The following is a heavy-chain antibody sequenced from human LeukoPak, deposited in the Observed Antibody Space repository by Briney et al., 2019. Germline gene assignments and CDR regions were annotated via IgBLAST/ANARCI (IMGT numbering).Heavy chain of an antibody. CDR1: GFTFSNYW. CDR2: IKQDGSEN. V-gene: IGHV3-7*01. Sequence: GGSLRLSCAVSGFTFSNYWMSWVRQAPGKGLEWVANIKQDGSENFYVDSVKGRFTISRDNAKKSLYLQMNSLRVEDTAVYYCARVQGSSGPGIFEYWGQGTLVTVSS. D-gene: IGHD6-19*01. J-gene: IGHJ4*02. CDR3: ARVQGSSGPGIFEY.